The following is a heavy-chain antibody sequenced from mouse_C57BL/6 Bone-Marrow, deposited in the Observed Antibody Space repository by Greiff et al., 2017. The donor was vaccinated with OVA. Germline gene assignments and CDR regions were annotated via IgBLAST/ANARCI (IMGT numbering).Heavy chain of an antibody. V-gene: IGHV1-54*01. D-gene: IGHD2-4*01. J-gene: IGHJ3*01. Sequence: QVQLQQSGAELVRPGTSVKVSCKASGYAFTHYLIEWVKQRPGQGLEWIGVINPGSGGTNYNEKFKGKATLTADKSSSTAYMQLSSLTSEDSAVYFCAREAYDYAWFAYWGQGTLVTVSA. CDR1: GYAFTHYL. CDR3: AREAYDYAWFAY. CDR2: INPGSGGT.